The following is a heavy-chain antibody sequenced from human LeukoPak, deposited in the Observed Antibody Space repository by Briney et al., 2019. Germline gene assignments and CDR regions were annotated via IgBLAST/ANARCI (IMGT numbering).Heavy chain of an antibody. Sequence: GGSLRLSCAAFGFTFSSYWMHWVRQAPGKGLVWVSRINSDGSSTSYADSVKGRFTISRDNAKNTLYLQMNSLRAEDTAVYYCARAESYGSGSYRGMDVWGKGTTVTVSS. D-gene: IGHD3-10*01. CDR3: ARAESYGSGSYRGMDV. J-gene: IGHJ6*04. V-gene: IGHV3-74*01. CDR1: GFTFSSYW. CDR2: INSDGSST.